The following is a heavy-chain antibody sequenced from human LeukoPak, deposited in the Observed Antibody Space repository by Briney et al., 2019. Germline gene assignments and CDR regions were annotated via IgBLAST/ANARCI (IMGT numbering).Heavy chain of an antibody. CDR1: GGSISSYY. J-gene: IGHJ4*02. Sequence: VKPSETLSLTCTVSGGSISSYYWSWIRQPPGKGLEWIGYIYYSGSTYYNASLKSRGTISVDTSKNQFSLKLNSVTAADTAVYFCARQVVAVAGTGYFDYWGQGTLVTVSS. V-gene: IGHV4-59*04. D-gene: IGHD6-19*01. CDR3: ARQVVAVAGTGYFDY. CDR2: IYYSGST.